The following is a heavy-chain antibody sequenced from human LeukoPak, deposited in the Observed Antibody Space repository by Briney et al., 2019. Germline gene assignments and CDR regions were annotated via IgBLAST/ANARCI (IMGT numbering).Heavy chain of an antibody. V-gene: IGHV3-23*01. Sequence: PGGSLRLSCVASGFTFSRHGMNWVRQAPGKGLEWVSGISPSGDIKYYVDSVKGRFTVSRDNSKNTLYLQINSLRDEDTAVYYCAKETWGDYVAFDIWGQGTMVTVSS. D-gene: IGHD4-17*01. CDR2: ISPSGDIK. J-gene: IGHJ3*02. CDR1: GFTFSRHG. CDR3: AKETWGDYVAFDI.